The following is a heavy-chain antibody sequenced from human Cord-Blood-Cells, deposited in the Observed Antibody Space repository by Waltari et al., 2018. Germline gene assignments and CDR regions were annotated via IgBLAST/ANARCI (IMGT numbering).Heavy chain of an antibody. CDR3: ARARRDVYNPFDY. CDR1: GGSSSTGGDY. V-gene: IGHV4-31*03. J-gene: IGHJ4*02. Sequence: QVQLQESGPGLVTPSQTLSLTCPVSGGSSSTGGDYCRCIRQHPGKGLEWIGYIYYSGSTYYNPSLKSRVTISVDTSKNQFSLKLSSVTAADTAVYYCARARRDVYNPFDYWGQGTLVTVSS. CDR2: IYYSGST. D-gene: IGHD1-1*01.